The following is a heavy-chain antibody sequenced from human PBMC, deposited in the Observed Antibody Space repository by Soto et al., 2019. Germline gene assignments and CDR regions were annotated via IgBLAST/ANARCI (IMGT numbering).Heavy chain of an antibody. V-gene: IGHV3-23*01. Sequence: GGSLRLSCAASGFTFSTYAMNWVRQAPGKGLEWVSAISNAGGSTYYAESVRGRFTISRDNSINTLYLQMSGLRTEDTAVYYCAHPRGYGVFDAVDIWGQGTMVT. D-gene: IGHD4-17*01. J-gene: IGHJ3*02. CDR1: GFTFSTYA. CDR3: AHPRGYGVFDAVDI. CDR2: ISNAGGST.